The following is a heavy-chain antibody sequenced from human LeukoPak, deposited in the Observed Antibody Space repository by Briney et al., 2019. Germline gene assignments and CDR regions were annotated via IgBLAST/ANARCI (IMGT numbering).Heavy chain of an antibody. D-gene: IGHD1-26*01. V-gene: IGHV3-23*01. J-gene: IGHJ4*02. CDR1: GFTFSTYA. CDR2: ISGSGSST. Sequence: PGGSLRLSCAVSGFTFSTYAMSWVRQVPGKGLEWVSGISGSGSSTYYADSVKGRFTISRDNSKNTLYLQMNSLRAEDTAIYYCAKVLSGSQDYWGQGTLVTVFS. CDR3: AKVLSGSQDY.